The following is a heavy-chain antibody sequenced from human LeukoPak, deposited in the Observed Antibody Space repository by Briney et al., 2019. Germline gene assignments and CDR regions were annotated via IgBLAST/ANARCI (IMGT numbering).Heavy chain of an antibody. D-gene: IGHD6-19*01. J-gene: IGHJ4*02. Sequence: TGGSLRLSCAASGFTFSSYSMNWVRQAPGKGLEWVSSISSSSSYIYYADSVKGRFTISRDNAKNSLYLQMNSLRAEDTAVYYCARDLAVAGIFDYWGQGTLVTVSS. CDR3: ARDLAVAGIFDY. CDR2: ISSSSSYI. CDR1: GFTFSSYS. V-gene: IGHV3-21*01.